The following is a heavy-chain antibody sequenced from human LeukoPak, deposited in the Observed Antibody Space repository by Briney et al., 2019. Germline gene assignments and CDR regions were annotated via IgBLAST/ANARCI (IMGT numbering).Heavy chain of an antibody. Sequence: GGSLRLSCAASGFTFSSYAMSWVRQAPGKGLEWVSAISGSGGSTYYADSVKGRFTISRDNSKNTLYLQMNSLRAEDTAVYYCAKGTACRPRANYMDVWGKGTTVTVSS. D-gene: IGHD2-2*01. CDR3: AKGTACRPRANYMDV. CDR1: GFTFSSYA. V-gene: IGHV3-23*01. CDR2: ISGSGGST. J-gene: IGHJ6*03.